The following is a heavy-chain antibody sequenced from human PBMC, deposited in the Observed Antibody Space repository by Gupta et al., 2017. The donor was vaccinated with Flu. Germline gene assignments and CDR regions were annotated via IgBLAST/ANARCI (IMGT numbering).Heavy chain of an antibody. D-gene: IGHD2-2*02. J-gene: IGHJ4*02. V-gene: IGHV3-23*01. CDR2: ISGSGVST. Sequence: APGKGLEWVSAISGSGVSTYYADSVKGRFTISRDNSKNTLYLQMNSLRAEDTAVYYCAPATPAAIAGPDYWGQGTLVTVSS. CDR3: APATPAAIAGPDY.